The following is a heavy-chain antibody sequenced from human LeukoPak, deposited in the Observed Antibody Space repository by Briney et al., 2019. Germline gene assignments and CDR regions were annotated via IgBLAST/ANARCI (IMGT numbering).Heavy chain of an antibody. CDR2: IKSKTNGGTT. V-gene: IGHV3-15*01. J-gene: IGHJ5*02. CDR1: GFAFSNAW. CDR3: TTDPYCGTTSCSVGGWFDP. Sequence: PGGSLRLSCAASGFAFSNAWMSWVRQAPGKGLEWVGRIKSKTNGGTTDYAAPVKGRFTISRDDSKNTLYLQMNSLRAEDTAMYYCTTDPYCGTTSCSVGGWFDPWGQGTLVTVSS. D-gene: IGHD2-2*01.